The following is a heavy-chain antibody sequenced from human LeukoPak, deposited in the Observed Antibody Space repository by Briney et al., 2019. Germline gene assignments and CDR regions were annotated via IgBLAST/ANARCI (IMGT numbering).Heavy chain of an antibody. J-gene: IGHJ4*02. D-gene: IGHD1-14*01. V-gene: IGHV4-34*01. Sequence: SETLSLTCAAYGGSFSGYYWSWVRQPPGKGLEWIGEINHSGSTNYNPSLKSRVTISVDTSKNQFSLKLSSVTAADTAVYYCAKIPRPNHSNHEPNWGQGTLVTVSS. CDR1: GGSFSGYY. CDR2: INHSGST. CDR3: AKIPRPNHSNHEPN.